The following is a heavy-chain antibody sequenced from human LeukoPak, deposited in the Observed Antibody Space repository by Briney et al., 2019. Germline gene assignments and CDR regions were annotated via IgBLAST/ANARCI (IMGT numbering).Heavy chain of an antibody. CDR1: GFTFSSYW. V-gene: IGHV3-7*03. D-gene: IGHD1-26*01. J-gene: IGHJ3*02. Sequence: GGSLRLSCAASGFTFSSYWMSWVRQAPGKGLEWVANIKQDGSEKYYVDSVKGRFTISRDNAKNSLYLQMNSPRAEDTALYYCAKDDSGSYYGPSGAFDIWGQGTMVTVSS. CDR2: IKQDGSEK. CDR3: AKDDSGSYYGPSGAFDI.